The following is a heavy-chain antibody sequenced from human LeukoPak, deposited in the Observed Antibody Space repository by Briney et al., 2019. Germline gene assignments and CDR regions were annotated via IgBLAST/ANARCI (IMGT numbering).Heavy chain of an antibody. J-gene: IGHJ4*02. D-gene: IGHD3-9*01. CDR3: ARSSLGYDILTGPLVY. CDR1: GGSISSYY. Sequence: SETLSLTCTVSGGSISSYYWSWIRQPAGKGLEWIGRIYTSGSTNYNPSLKSRVTMSVDTSKNQFSLKLSSVTAADTAVYYCARSSLGYDILTGPLVYWGQGTLVTVSS. V-gene: IGHV4-4*07. CDR2: IYTSGST.